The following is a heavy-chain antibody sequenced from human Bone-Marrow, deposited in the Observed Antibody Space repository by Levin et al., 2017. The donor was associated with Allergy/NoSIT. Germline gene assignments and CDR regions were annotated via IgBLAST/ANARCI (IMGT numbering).Heavy chain of an antibody. CDR3: AKEHQQWLVQFDF. D-gene: IGHD6-19*01. V-gene: IGHV3-33*06. CDR1: GFTFSNFG. CDR2: VYFDGYNK. Sequence: PGGSLRLSCAASGFTFSNFGMHWLRQAPGKGLEWIALVYFDGYNKFYAESVQGRFTISRDNSKNTLHLHMNSLRADDTAVYYCAKEHQQWLVQFDFWGQGTQVTVSS. J-gene: IGHJ4*02.